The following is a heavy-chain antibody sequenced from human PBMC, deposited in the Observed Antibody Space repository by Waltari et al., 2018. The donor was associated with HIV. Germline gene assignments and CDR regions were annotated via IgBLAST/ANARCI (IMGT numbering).Heavy chain of an antibody. V-gene: IGHV4-34*01. J-gene: IGHJ4*02. CDR3: ARASPYYDSSGYYY. Sequence: QVQLQQWGAGLLKPSETLSLTCAVYGGSFSGYYWSWIRQPPGKGLEWIGEINHSGSTNYNPSLKSRVTISVDTSKNQFSLKLSSVTAADTAVYYCARASPYYDSSGYYYWGQGTLVTVSS. CDR1: GGSFSGYY. D-gene: IGHD3-22*01. CDR2: INHSGST.